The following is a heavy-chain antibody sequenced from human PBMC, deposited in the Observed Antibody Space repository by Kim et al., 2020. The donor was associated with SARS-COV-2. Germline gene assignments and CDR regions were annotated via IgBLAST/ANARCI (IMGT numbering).Heavy chain of an antibody. CDR2: IKRDGSER. CDR3: GISGI. J-gene: IGHJ4*02. V-gene: IGHV3-7*01. Sequence: GGSLRLSCVESRITSSSYWLTWVRQAPGKGLEWVANIKRDGSERYYGDSVKGRFTISRDNAKSSVFLQMNSLRSEDTAVYYCGISGIWGQGTLVTVSS. CDR1: RITSSSYW.